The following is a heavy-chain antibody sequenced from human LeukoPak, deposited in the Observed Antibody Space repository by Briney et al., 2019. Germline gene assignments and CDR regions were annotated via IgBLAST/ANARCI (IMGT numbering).Heavy chain of an antibody. J-gene: IGHJ5*02. D-gene: IGHD2-2*01. CDR3: ARQRYCSSTSCYWFDP. CDR1: GGSINSNSYY. Sequence: SETLSLTCTVSGGSINSNSYYWGWLRQPPGKGLEYIGNFYYSGRTYYNTSLKSRVTMSVDTSKNQFSLKLSSVTAADTAVYYCARQRYCSSTSCYWFDPWGQGTLVT. V-gene: IGHV4-39*01. CDR2: FYYSGRT.